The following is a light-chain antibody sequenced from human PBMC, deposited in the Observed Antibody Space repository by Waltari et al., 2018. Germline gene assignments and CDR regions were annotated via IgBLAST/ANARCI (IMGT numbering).Light chain of an antibody. J-gene: IGLJ3*02. CDR1: SSNIGNNA. V-gene: IGLV1-36*01. Sequence: QSVLTQPPSVSEAPRQRVTISCSGSSSNIGNNAVNWYQQLPGKAPKLLIYYDDLLPSGVSDRCSGSTSGTSASLAISGLQSEDEADYYCAAWDDSLSGWVFGGGTKLTVL. CDR3: AAWDDSLSGWV. CDR2: YDD.